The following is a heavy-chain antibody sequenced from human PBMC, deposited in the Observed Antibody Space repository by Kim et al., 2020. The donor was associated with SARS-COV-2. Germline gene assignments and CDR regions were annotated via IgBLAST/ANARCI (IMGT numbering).Heavy chain of an antibody. Sequence: NYAQKLQGRVTMTTDTSTSTAYMELRSLRSDDTAVYYCARVSSGGDAFDIWGQGTMVTVSS. D-gene: IGHD2-15*01. V-gene: IGHV1-18*01. CDR3: ARVSSGGDAFDI. J-gene: IGHJ3*02.